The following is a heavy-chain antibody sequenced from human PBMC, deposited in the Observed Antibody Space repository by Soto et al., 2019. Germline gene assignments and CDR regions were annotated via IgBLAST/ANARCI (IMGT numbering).Heavy chain of an antibody. CDR3: AIAKSSSWHNFDY. CDR1: GFIFSTYT. J-gene: IGHJ4*02. Sequence: QVQLVESGGGVVQPGRSLRLSCAASGFIFSTYTMHWARQAPGKGLEWLTVMSYDGSQKYYADSVKGRLTISRDNSKNTLYLQMTSLRAEDTAVYHCAIAKSSSWHNFDYWGQGTLVTVSS. V-gene: IGHV3-30-3*01. CDR2: MSYDGSQK. D-gene: IGHD6-13*01.